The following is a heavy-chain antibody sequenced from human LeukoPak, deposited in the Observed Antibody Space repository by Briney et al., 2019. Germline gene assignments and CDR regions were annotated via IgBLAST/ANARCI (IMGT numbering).Heavy chain of an antibody. V-gene: IGHV1-69*13. J-gene: IGHJ6*02. CDR2: IIPIFGTA. CDR1: GYTFTSYD. Sequence: SVKVSCKASGYTFTSYDINWVRQAPGQGLEWMGGIIPIFGTANYAQKFQGRVTITADESTSTAYMELSSLRSEDTAVYYCAKVSGSGSYYNYYYYYGMDVWGQGTTVTVSS. CDR3: AKVSGSGSYYNYYYYYGMDV. D-gene: IGHD3-10*01.